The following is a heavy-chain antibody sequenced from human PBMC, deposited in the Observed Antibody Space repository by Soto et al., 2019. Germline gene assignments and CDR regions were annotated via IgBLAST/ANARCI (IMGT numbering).Heavy chain of an antibody. D-gene: IGHD2-15*01. J-gene: IGHJ5*02. V-gene: IGHV1-8*01. CDR1: GYTFTSYD. Sequence: ASVKVSCKASGYTFTSYDISWVRQATGQGLEWMGWMNPNSGNTGYAQKFQGRVTMTRNTSISTAYMELSSLRSEDTAVYYCAREYCSGGSCRPDPWGQGTLVTVSS. CDR3: AREYCSGGSCRPDP. CDR2: MNPNSGNT.